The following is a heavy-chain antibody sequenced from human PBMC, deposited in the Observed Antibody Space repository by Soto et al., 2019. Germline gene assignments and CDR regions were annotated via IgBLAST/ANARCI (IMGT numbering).Heavy chain of an antibody. D-gene: IGHD6-6*01. CDR2: IIPIFGTA. J-gene: IGHJ6*02. CDR3: ARSYSSSSFYYYGMDV. V-gene: IGHV1-69*13. CDR1: GGTFSSYA. Sequence: SVKVSCKASGGTFSSYAISWVRQAPGQGLEWMGGIIPIFGTANYAQKFQGRVTITADESTSTAYMELSSLRSEDTAVYYCARSYSSSSFYYYGMDVWGQGTTVNVSS.